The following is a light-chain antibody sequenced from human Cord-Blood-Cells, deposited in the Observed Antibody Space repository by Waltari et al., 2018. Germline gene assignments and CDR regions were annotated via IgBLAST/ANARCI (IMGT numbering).Light chain of an antibody. J-gene: IGLJ1*01. Sequence: QSALTQPASVSGSPGQSITISCTGTSSDVGGYNYVSWYQQHPGKAPQPLSYDVSNLPCGVSNRFSGSKSGNTASLTISGLQAEDEADYYCSSYTSSSTYVFGTGTKVTVL. V-gene: IGLV2-14*01. CDR2: DVS. CDR3: SSYTSSSTYV. CDR1: SSDVGGYNY.